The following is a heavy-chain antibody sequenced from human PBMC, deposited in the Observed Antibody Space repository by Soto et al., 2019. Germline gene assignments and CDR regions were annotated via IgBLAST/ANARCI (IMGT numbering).Heavy chain of an antibody. CDR3: ARTLYSYGPDYYFDY. CDR2: IYYSGST. J-gene: IGHJ4*02. D-gene: IGHD5-18*01. V-gene: IGHV4-39*01. Sequence: SETLSLTCTFSGCSISSSSYYWGWIRQPPGKGLEWIGSIYYSGSTYYNPSLKSRVTISVDTSKNQFSLKLSSVTAADTAVYYCARTLYSYGPDYYFDYWGQGTLVTVSS. CDR1: GCSISSSSYY.